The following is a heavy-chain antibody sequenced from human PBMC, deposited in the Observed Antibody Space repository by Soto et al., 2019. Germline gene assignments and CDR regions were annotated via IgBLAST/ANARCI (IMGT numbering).Heavy chain of an antibody. D-gene: IGHD3-3*01. CDR1: GGSFSGYY. Sequence: SETLSLTCAVYGGSFSGYYWSWIRQPPGKGLEWIGEINHSGSTNYNPSLKSRVTISVDTSKNQFSLKLSSVTAADTAVYYCARGLDYDFWSGYVNWFDPWGQGTLVTVSS. CDR3: ARGLDYDFWSGYVNWFDP. CDR2: INHSGST. J-gene: IGHJ5*02. V-gene: IGHV4-34*01.